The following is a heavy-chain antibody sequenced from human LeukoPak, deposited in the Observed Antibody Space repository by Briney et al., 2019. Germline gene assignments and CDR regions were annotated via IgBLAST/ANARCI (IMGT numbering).Heavy chain of an antibody. Sequence: ASVKVSCKVSGYTLTELSMHWVRQAPGKGLEWMGGFDPEDGETIYAQKFQGRVTITRNTSISTAYMELSSLRSEDTAVYYCARRGYSYEGENYYYYYMDVWGKGTTVTVSS. CDR1: GYTLTELS. J-gene: IGHJ6*03. D-gene: IGHD5-18*01. CDR2: FDPEDGET. V-gene: IGHV1-24*01. CDR3: ARRGYSYEGENYYYYYMDV.